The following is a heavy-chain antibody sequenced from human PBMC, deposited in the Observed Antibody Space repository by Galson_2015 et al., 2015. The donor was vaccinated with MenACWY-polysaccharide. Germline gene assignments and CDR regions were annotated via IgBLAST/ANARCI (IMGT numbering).Heavy chain of an antibody. Sequence: PALVKPTQPLTLTCTFSGFALSTSGMRVSWLRQPPGKALEWLGRIDWDDHKFYSTSLKTRLTISKDTSKNQVVLTMSNMDPVDTATYYCARMAGYSTGVGFDSWGQGILVTVSS. J-gene: IGHJ5*01. CDR2: IDWDDHK. V-gene: IGHV2-70*04. D-gene: IGHD2-8*02. CDR3: ARMAGYSTGVGFDS. CDR1: GFALSTSGMR.